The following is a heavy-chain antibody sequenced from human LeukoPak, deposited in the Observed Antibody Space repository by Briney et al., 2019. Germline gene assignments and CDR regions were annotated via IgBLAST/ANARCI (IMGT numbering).Heavy chain of an antibody. D-gene: IGHD3-10*01. V-gene: IGHV4-39*01. CDR3: ARHVRFGDFHDY. CDR2: IYYSGST. CDR1: GGSISSSSYY. J-gene: IGHJ4*02. Sequence: SETLSLTCTVPGGSISSSSYYWGWIRQPPGKGLEWIGSIYYSGSTYYNPSLKSRVTISVDTSKNQFSLKLSSVTAADTAVYYCARHVRFGDFHDYWGQGTLVTVSS.